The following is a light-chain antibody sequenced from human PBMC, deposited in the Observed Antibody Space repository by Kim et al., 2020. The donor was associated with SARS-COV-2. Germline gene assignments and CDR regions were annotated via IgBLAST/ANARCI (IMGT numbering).Light chain of an antibody. Sequence: LSPGERAPPSCGASGSISSYLAWYQQQPGQAPRLLIYDASNRATGIPPRFSGRGSGTDFTLTITSLEPDDFAVYYCQQRSSWPPFGQGTRLEIK. CDR1: GSISSY. CDR3: QQRSSWPP. V-gene: IGKV3-11*01. J-gene: IGKJ5*01. CDR2: DAS.